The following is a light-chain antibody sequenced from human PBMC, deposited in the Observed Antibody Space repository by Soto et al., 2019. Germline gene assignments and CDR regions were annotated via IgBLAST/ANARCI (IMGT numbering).Light chain of an antibody. CDR1: SSDVGSYNL. V-gene: IGLV2-23*01. CDR3: CSYAGGTTLV. J-gene: IGLJ2*01. Sequence: QSALTQPASVSGSPGQSITISCTGTSSDVGSYNLVSWYQQHPGKAPKLMIYEGSEQPSGVSNRFSGSKSGNTASLTISGLQAEDEADYFCCSYAGGTTLVFGGGTKLTVL. CDR2: EGS.